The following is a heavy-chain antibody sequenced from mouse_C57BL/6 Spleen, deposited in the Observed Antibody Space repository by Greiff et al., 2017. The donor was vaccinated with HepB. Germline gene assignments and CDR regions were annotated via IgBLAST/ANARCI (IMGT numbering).Heavy chain of an antibody. J-gene: IGHJ2*01. D-gene: IGHD4-1*01. CDR1: GFNIKDDY. V-gene: IGHV14-4*01. CDR2: IDPENGDT. CDR3: TPNWDGGY. Sequence: EVKLMESGAELVRPGASVKLSCTASGFNIKDDYMHWVKQRPEQGLEWIGWIDPENGDTEYASKFQGKATITADTSSNTAYLQLSSLTSEDTAVYYCTPNWDGGYWGQGTTLTVSS.